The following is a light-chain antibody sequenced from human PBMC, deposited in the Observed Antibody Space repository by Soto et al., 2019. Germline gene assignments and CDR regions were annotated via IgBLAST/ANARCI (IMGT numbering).Light chain of an antibody. Sequence: EIVLTQSPATLSLSPGERDTLSCRASQIVSSYLAWYQQKPGQAPRLLIYDASNRATGIPVRFSGSGSWTDFTLTISSLEPEDFAVYYCQQRSNWPPNTFGGGTKVDIK. J-gene: IGKJ4*01. CDR1: QIVSSY. CDR3: QQRSNWPPNT. CDR2: DAS. V-gene: IGKV3-11*01.